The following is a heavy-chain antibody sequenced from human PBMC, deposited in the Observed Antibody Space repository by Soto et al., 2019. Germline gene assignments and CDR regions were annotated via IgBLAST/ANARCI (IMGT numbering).Heavy chain of an antibody. CDR1: GYTLTELS. D-gene: IGHD3-10*01. CDR3: ATRSVTMVRGVILYYYYGMDV. V-gene: IGHV1-24*01. Sequence: ASVKVSCKVSGYTLTELSMHWVRQAPGKGLEWMGGFDPEDGETIYAQKFQGRVTMTEDTSTDTAYMELSSLRSEDTAVYYCATRSVTMVRGVILYYYYGMDVWGQGTMVTSP. CDR2: FDPEDGET. J-gene: IGHJ6*02.